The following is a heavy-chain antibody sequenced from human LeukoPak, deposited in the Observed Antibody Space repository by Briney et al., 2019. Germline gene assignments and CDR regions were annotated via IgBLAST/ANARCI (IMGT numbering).Heavy chain of an antibody. Sequence: SETLSLTCTVSGGSISSSSYYWGWIRPPPGKGLEGIGSIDYSRSNYYNPSLKSRVTISVGPSKKQFSLKLSSLTAAGKAVYYCARNIRYFDYWGQGTLVTVYS. CDR3: ARNIRYFDY. CDR1: GGSISSSSYY. J-gene: IGHJ4*02. V-gene: IGHV4-39*07. D-gene: IGHD3-9*01. CDR2: IDYSRSN.